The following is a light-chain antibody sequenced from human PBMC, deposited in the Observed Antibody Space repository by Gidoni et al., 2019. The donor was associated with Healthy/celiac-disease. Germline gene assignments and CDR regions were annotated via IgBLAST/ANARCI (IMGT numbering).Light chain of an antibody. J-gene: IGKJ4*01. V-gene: IGKV3-11*01. CDR3: QQRSNWIT. Sequence: DIVLTQSPATLASSPGERAVICCSGSQRVSSFLAWYQQKAGEPPMLLIDDASNRATGIPARFSGSGAGTVFTLTISSLDPEDSAVYYCQQRSNWITFGRGTKVEIK. CDR1: QRVSSF. CDR2: DAS.